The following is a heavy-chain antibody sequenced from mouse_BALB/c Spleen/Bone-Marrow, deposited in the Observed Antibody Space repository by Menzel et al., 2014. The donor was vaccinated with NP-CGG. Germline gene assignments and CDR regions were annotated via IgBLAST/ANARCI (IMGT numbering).Heavy chain of an antibody. CDR1: GYTFTSYW. J-gene: IGHJ1*01. Sequence: QVQLQQSGAELVKPGASVKMSCKASGYTFTSYWMHWVKQRPGQGLEWIAVIDPSDSYTSYNQKFKGKATLTVDTSSSTAYMQLSSLTSEDSAVYYCTRGDYDWDFDVWGAGTTVTVSS. D-gene: IGHD2-4*01. CDR3: TRGDYDWDFDV. CDR2: IDPSDSYT. V-gene: IGHV1S127*01.